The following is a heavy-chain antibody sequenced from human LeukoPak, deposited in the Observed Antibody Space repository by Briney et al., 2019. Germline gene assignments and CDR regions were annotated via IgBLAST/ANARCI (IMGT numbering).Heavy chain of an antibody. CDR1: GGSISSYY. CDR3: ARSTYYDFWSGGGGVDY. CDR2: IYYSGST. V-gene: IGHV4-59*01. Sequence: SETLSLTCTVSGGSISSYYWSWIRQPPGQGLEWIGYIYYSGSTNYNPSLKSRVTISVDTSKNQFSLKLSSVTAADTAVYYCARSTYYDFWSGGGGVDYWGQGTLVTVSS. D-gene: IGHD3-3*01. J-gene: IGHJ4*02.